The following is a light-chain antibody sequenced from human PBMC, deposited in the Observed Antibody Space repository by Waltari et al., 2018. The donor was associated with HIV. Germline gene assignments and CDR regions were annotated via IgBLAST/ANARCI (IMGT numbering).Light chain of an antibody. Sequence: QSALTQPASVSGSPGQSITISCTGTISDVGRYNLVSWYQHHPGKAPKLMIFEVTKRPSGVSNRFSGSKSGNTASLTISGLQADDEADYYCCSYAGSSAFVFGTGTKVTVL. V-gene: IGLV2-23*02. CDR2: EVT. CDR1: ISDVGRYNL. J-gene: IGLJ1*01. CDR3: CSYAGSSAFV.